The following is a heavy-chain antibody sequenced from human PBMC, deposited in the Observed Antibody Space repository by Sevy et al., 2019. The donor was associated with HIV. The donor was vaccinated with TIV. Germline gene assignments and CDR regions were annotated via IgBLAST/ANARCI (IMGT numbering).Heavy chain of an antibody. J-gene: IGHJ3*02. CDR1: GFTVSSNY. CDR2: IYSGGST. D-gene: IGHD2-15*01. Sequence: GGSLRLSCAASGFTVSSNYMSWVRQAPGKGLEWVSVIYSGGSTYYADSVKGRFTISRDNSKNTLYLQMNSLRAEDTAVYYCARDLGYCSGGSCYDYAFDIWGQGTMATVSS. V-gene: IGHV3-53*01. CDR3: ARDLGYCSGGSCYDYAFDI.